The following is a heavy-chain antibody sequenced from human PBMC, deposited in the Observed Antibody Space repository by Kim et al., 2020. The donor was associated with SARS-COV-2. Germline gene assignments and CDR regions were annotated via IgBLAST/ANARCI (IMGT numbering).Heavy chain of an antibody. CDR1: GYTFTSYD. V-gene: IGHV1-8*01. D-gene: IGHD2-15*01. J-gene: IGHJ4*02. Sequence: ASVKVSCKASGYTFTSYDINWVRQATGQGLEWMGWMNPNSGNTGYAQKFQGRVTMTRNTSISTAYMELSSLRSEDTAVYYCARLIDCSGGSCLGEDYWGQGTLVTVSS. CDR2: MNPNSGNT. CDR3: ARLIDCSGGSCLGEDY.